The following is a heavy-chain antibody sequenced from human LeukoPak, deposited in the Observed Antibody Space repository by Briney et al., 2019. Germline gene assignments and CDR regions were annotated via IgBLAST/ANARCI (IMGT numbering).Heavy chain of an antibody. V-gene: IGHV3-23*01. CDR1: GLTFSSYA. CDR3: AKARGATYGTYYLDY. D-gene: IGHD4/OR15-4a*01. Sequence: GGSLGLSCAASGLTFSSYARNCVRQAPGKRLEWVSISGSGGDTYYADSVKGRFTISRDNSKNTLYLQMSSLRAEDTAVYYCAKARGATYGTYYLDYWGQGTLVTVSS. CDR2: ISGSGGDT. J-gene: IGHJ4*02.